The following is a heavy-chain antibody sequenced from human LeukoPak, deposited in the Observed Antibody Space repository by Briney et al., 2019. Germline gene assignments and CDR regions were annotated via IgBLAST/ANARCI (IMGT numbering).Heavy chain of an antibody. Sequence: SETLSLTCTVSGGSISPYYWSWIRQPPGKGLEYIGYISYTGSTNSNPSLKSRLAISVDTSKNQFSLKLRSVTAADTALYYCARIHDYGDYAFDRWGQGTLVTVSS. CDR2: ISYTGST. J-gene: IGHJ4*02. CDR1: GGSISPYY. CDR3: ARIHDYGDYAFDR. V-gene: IGHV4-59*08. D-gene: IGHD4-17*01.